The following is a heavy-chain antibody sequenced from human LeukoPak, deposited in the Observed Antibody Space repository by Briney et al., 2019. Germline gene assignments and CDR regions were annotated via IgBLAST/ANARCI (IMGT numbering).Heavy chain of an antibody. CDR3: ARGQFGYYYDSSGYLNFDD. CDR1: GYTFTSYD. Sequence: ASVKVSCKASGYTFTSYDINWVRQATGQSLEWMGWMNPNSGNTGYAQKFQGRVTITRNTSISTAYMELSSLRSEDTAVYYCARGQFGYYYDSSGYLNFDDWGQGTLVTVSS. D-gene: IGHD3-22*01. CDR2: MNPNSGNT. J-gene: IGHJ4*02. V-gene: IGHV1-8*03.